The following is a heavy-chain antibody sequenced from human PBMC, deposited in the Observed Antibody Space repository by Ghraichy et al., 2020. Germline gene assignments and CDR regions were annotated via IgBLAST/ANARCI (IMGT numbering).Heavy chain of an antibody. CDR2: IYWDDDK. J-gene: IGHJ4*02. CDR3: AHRRGYSGYDSYYFDY. V-gene: IGHV2-5*02. Sequence: SGPTLVKPTQTLTLTCTFSGFSLTTTGVGVGWIRQPPGKALEWLALIYWDDDKRYSPSLRNRLTITKDTSKNQVVLTMINMDPVDTATYYCAHRRGYSGYDSYYFDYWGQGILVTVSS. D-gene: IGHD5-12*01. CDR1: GFSLTTTGVG.